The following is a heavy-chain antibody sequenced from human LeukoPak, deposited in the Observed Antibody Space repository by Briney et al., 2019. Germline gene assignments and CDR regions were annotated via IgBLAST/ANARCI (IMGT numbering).Heavy chain of an antibody. J-gene: IGHJ4*02. CDR3: ARRHLRIGDCSGYYSL. D-gene: IGHD3-22*01. CDR2: INHSGST. Sequence: PSETLCLTCAVYGGSSSGYYGSWIRQPPGKGLEWIGEINHSGSTNYNPSLKSRVTISVDTSKNQFSLKLSSVTAADTAVYYCARRHLRIGDCSGYYSLWGQGILVTVSS. V-gene: IGHV4-34*01. CDR1: GGSSSGYY.